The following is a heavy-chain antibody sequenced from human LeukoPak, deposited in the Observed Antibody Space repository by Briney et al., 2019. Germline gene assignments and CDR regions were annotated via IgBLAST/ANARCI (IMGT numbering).Heavy chain of an antibody. CDR1: GGSISSYY. D-gene: IGHD2-15*01. V-gene: IGHV4-59*08. CDR3: ARHYCSGGSCKPDY. CDR2: IYYSGRT. J-gene: IGHJ4*02. Sequence: SETLSLTCTVSGGSISSYYWSWIRQPPGKGLEWIGYIYYSGRTKYNPSLKSRVTISVDTSKNQFSLKLSSVTAADTAVYYCARHYCSGGSCKPDYWGQGTLVTVSS.